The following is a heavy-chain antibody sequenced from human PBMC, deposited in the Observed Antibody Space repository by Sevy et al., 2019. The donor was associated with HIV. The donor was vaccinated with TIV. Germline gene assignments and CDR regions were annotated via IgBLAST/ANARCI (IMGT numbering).Heavy chain of an antibody. CDR3: TRRASRVYGDHLNLY. V-gene: IGHV3-49*03. CDR2: IRSETYGETT. CDR1: GFTFGDYA. Sequence: GGSLRLSCTASGFTFGDYAMSWFRQAPGRGLEWVCFIRSETYGETTEYAASVKGRFTVSSDDAKSIVYLQMNSLETEDTAVYYCTRRASRVYGDHLNLYWGQGTLVTVSS. J-gene: IGHJ4*02. D-gene: IGHD2-21*02.